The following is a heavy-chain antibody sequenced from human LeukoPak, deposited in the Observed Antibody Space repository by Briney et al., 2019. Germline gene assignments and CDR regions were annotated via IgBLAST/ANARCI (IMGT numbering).Heavy chain of an antibody. D-gene: IGHD3-9*01. Sequence: PSESLSLTCAVYGFSFSGYYWSWVRQPPGKGLEWLGVINHSGSTNYNPSLKSRVTITVDTSKNQFSLKLSSVTAANTAVYDCARDLTDDAIDIWGQGTIVTVSS. CDR2: INHSGST. CDR3: ARDLTDDAIDI. CDR1: GFSFSGYY. J-gene: IGHJ3*02. V-gene: IGHV4-34*01.